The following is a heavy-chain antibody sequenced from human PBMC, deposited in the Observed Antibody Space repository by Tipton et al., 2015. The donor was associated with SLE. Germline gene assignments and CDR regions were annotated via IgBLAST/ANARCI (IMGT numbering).Heavy chain of an antibody. V-gene: IGHV3-30*04. CDR3: ARDLYDFWSGYFYFDY. CDR1: GFTFSSYA. D-gene: IGHD3-3*01. J-gene: IGHJ4*02. CDR2: ISYDGSNK. Sequence: SLRLSCAASGFTFSSYAMHWVRQAPGKGLEWVAVISYDGSNKYYADSVKGRFTISRDNSKNTLYLQMNSLRAEDTAVYYCARDLYDFWSGYFYFDYWCQGTLVTVSS.